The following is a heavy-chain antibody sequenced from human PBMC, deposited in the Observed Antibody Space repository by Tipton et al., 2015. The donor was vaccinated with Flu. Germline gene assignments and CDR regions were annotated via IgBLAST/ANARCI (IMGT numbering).Heavy chain of an antibody. V-gene: IGHV4-59*01. CDR1: GGSISSYY. D-gene: IGHD4-23*01. CDR3: ARDNSLFPGALIY. J-gene: IGHJ4*02. Sequence: PGLVKPSETLSLTCTVSGGSISSYYWTWIRQPPGEGLEWIGQIYFTGTANYNPSLQSRLTISLDKSKNQFSLRLSSVTAADTAVYYCARDNSLFPGALIYWGQGTLVTVSS. CDR2: IYFTGTA.